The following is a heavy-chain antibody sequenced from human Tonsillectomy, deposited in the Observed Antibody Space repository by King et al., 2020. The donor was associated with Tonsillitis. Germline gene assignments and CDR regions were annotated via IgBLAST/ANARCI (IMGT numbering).Heavy chain of an antibody. CDR1: GFTISNYW. CDR3: ARINLGAPHQDVFDV. Sequence: VQLVESGGGLVQPGGSLRLSCAASGFTISNYWMSWVRQAPGKGLEWVANIRQDGNSKYYVDSVKGRFTISRDNAKNSLYLPTNSLRVEDTAVDFCARINLGAPHQDVFDVGGLGTLVTVSS. CDR2: IRQDGNSK. D-gene: IGHD1-26*01. J-gene: IGHJ3*01. V-gene: IGHV3-7*01.